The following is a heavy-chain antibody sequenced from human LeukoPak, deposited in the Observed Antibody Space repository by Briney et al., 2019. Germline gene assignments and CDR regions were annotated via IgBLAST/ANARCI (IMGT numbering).Heavy chain of an antibody. D-gene: IGHD5-24*01. Sequence: PSETLSLTCAVSGGSFSGYYWSWIRQPPGKGLEWIGSIYYSGSTYYNPSPKSRVTISVDTSKNQFSLKLSSVTAADTAVYYCARSGYNSYYFDYWGQGTLVTVSS. CDR2: IYYSGST. CDR1: GGSFSGYY. CDR3: ARSGYNSYYFDY. J-gene: IGHJ4*02. V-gene: IGHV4-39*01.